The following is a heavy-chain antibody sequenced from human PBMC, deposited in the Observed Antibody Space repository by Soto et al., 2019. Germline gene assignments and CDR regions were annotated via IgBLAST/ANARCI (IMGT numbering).Heavy chain of an antibody. V-gene: IGHV3-23*01. Sequence: EVQLLESGGGFVQPGGSLRLSCAATGFTFSVYAMTWVRQAPGKGLEWVSAVTANGGSTYSADSVKGRFTISRDNSKNTLFLQMNSLRAEDTAFYYCASLGVGDWANYYYYYGMDVWGKGTTVTVSS. D-gene: IGHD2-21*02. CDR3: ASLGVGDWANYYYYYGMDV. J-gene: IGHJ6*04. CDR1: GFTFSVYA. CDR2: VTANGGST.